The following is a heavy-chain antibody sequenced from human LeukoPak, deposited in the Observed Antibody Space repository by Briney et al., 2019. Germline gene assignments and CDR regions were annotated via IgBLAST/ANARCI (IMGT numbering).Heavy chain of an antibody. CDR1: GFTFSSYA. V-gene: IGHV3-23*01. CDR2: ISNSGGST. Sequence: GGSLRLSCAVSGFTFSSYAMNWVRQAPGKGLEWVSVISNSGGSTYYADSVKGRFTISRDNSKNTLYLQMNSLRAEDTAVYYCAKAAGYCSGGSCYLNYFDYWGQGTLVTVSS. D-gene: IGHD2-15*01. J-gene: IGHJ4*02. CDR3: AKAAGYCSGGSCYLNYFDY.